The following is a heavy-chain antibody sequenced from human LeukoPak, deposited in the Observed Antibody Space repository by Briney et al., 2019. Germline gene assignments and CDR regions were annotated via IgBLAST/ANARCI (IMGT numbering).Heavy chain of an antibody. J-gene: IGHJ4*02. Sequence: SETLSLTCTVSGGSISSSSYYWGWIRQPPGKGLEWIGSIYYSGSTYYNPSLKSRVTISVDTSKNQFSLKLSPVTAADTAVYYCARVDYDYVWGSYRLPQFDYWGQGTLVTVSS. CDR3: ARVDYDYVWGSYRLPQFDY. CDR1: GGSISSSSYY. CDR2: IYYSGST. V-gene: IGHV4-39*01. D-gene: IGHD3-16*02.